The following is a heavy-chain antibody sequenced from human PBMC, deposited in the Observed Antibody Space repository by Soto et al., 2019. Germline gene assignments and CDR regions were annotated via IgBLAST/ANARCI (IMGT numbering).Heavy chain of an antibody. Sequence: PSETPSLTCTVSGGSISSYYWSWIRQPPGKGLEWIGYIYYSGSTNYNPSLKSRVTISVDTSKNQFSLKLSSVTAADTAVYYCARGHSSGWIDAFDIWGQGTMVTVSS. V-gene: IGHV4-59*01. J-gene: IGHJ3*02. D-gene: IGHD6-19*01. CDR1: GGSISSYY. CDR3: ARGHSSGWIDAFDI. CDR2: IYYSGST.